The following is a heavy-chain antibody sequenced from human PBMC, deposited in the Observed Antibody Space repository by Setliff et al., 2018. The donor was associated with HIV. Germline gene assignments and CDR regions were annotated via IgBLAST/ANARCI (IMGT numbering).Heavy chain of an antibody. J-gene: IGHJ4*02. CDR3: ARQFWMLKTLYFDS. V-gene: IGHV4-39*01. CDR2: IYYSGST. CDR1: GGSITTSTFY. D-gene: IGHD3-16*01. Sequence: SETLSLTCTVSGGSITTSTFYWGWIRQPPGKGLEWIRSIYYSGSTYYNPSLKSRLTITQHTSKNHFSLSLSSVTAADTAVYYCARQFWMLKTLYFDSLGPGTLVTVSS.